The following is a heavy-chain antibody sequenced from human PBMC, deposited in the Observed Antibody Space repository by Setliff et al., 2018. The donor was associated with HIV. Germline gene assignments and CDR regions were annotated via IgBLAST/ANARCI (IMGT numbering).Heavy chain of an antibody. D-gene: IGHD6-13*01. V-gene: IGHV3-30*15. CDR1: GFTFRTFA. J-gene: IGHJ4*02. CDR3: ATPRGLYSSSG. Sequence: GGSLRLSCVASGFTFRTFAMHWVRQAPGKGLEWVSVITYDGSRTYYADSVKGRCTISRDNSKSTLYLQLSSLRPEDTAVYYCATPRGLYSSSGWGQGTLVTVSS. CDR2: ITYDGSRT.